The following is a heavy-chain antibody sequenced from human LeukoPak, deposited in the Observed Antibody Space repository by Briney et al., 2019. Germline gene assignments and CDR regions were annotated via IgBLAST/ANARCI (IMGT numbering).Heavy chain of an antibody. CDR3: ARLSRPIWFGELTDNWFDP. Sequence: ASVNVSYKASGYTFTSYGIIWVRQAPGHRLEWMGWISAYNGNTNYAQKLQRRVTMTTDTSTSTAYMELRSLRSDDTAVYYCARLSRPIWFGELTDNWFDPWGQGTLVTVSS. V-gene: IGHV1-18*01. D-gene: IGHD3-10*01. CDR2: ISAYNGNT. CDR1: GYTFTSYG. J-gene: IGHJ5*02.